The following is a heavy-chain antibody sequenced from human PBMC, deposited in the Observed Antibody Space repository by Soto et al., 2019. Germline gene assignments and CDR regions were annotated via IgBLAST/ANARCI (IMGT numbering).Heavy chain of an antibody. Sequence: ASVKVSCKASGGTFSSYAISWVRQAPGQGLEWMGGIIPIFGTANYAQKFQGRVTIAADESTSTAYMELSSLRSEDTAVYYCARSSKAIWSGYSPDYYYYGMDVWGQGTTVTVSS. V-gene: IGHV1-69*13. J-gene: IGHJ6*02. CDR3: ARSSKAIWSGYSPDYYYYGMDV. D-gene: IGHD3-3*01. CDR2: IIPIFGTA. CDR1: GGTFSSYA.